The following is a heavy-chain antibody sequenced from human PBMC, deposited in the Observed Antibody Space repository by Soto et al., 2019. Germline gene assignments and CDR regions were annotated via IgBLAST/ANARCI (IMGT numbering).Heavy chain of an antibody. CDR1: GYTFSAYD. Sequence: ASVKVSCKASGYTFSAYDINWVRQATGQGLERMGWMNPNSGNTGYAQKFQGRVTMTRNTSISTAYMELSSLRSEDTAMYYCLIPAYSSMDVGGKGTTVTVSS. D-gene: IGHD2-2*01. J-gene: IGHJ6*03. CDR2: MNPNSGNT. CDR3: LIPAYSSMDV. V-gene: IGHV1-8*01.